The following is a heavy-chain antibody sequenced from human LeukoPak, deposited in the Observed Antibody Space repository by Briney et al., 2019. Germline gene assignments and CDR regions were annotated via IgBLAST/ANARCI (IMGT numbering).Heavy chain of an antibody. Sequence: GGSLRLSCAASEFSFSTYWMSWVRQAPGKGLEWVSSISSSSSYIYYADSVKGRFTISRDNAKNSLYLQMNSLRAEDTAVYYCARKGRGYSYGFDYWGQGTLVTVSS. V-gene: IGHV3-21*01. CDR3: ARKGRGYSYGFDY. CDR1: EFSFSTYW. D-gene: IGHD5-18*01. J-gene: IGHJ4*02. CDR2: ISSSSSYI.